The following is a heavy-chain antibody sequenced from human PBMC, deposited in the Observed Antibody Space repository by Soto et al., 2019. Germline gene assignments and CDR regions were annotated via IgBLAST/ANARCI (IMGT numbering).Heavy chain of an antibody. V-gene: IGHV1-18*01. CDR2: ISAYNGNT. J-gene: IGHJ6*02. CDR1: GYTFTSYG. Sequence: GASVKVSCKASGYTFTSYGISWVRQAPGQGLEWMGWISAYNGNTNYAQKLQGRVTMTTDTSTSTAYMELRSLRSDDTAVYYCARGMAVAGSYYYYYGMDVWGQGTTVTVSS. CDR3: ARGMAVAGSYYYYYGMDV. D-gene: IGHD6-19*01.